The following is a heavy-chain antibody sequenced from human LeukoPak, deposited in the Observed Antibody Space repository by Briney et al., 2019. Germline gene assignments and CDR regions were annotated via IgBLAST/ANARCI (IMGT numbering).Heavy chain of an antibody. CDR2: FYYSGSL. CDR1: GGSISSGGYY. J-gene: IGHJ4*02. CDR3: ARRRDGYNLYYFDY. Sequence: PSQTLSLTCSVSGGSISSGGYYSGWIRQPPGKGLEWIGSFYYSGSLYYNPSLKSRVTISVDTSKNQFSLKLSSVSAADTAVYYCARRRDGYNLYYFDYWGQGILVTVSS. V-gene: IGHV4-39*01. D-gene: IGHD5-24*01.